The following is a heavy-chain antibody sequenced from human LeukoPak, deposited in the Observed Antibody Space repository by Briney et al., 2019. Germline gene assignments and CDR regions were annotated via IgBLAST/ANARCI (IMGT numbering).Heavy chain of an antibody. CDR3: AKRAVPGNAFFDN. Sequence: GGSLRLSCAASGFTFSGYAMSWVRQAPGKGLEWVSSISGSGGSTYYADSVKGRFTISRDNSKNTLFLQMNSLSAEDTAVYYCAKRAVPGNAFFDNWGQGNLVTVSS. D-gene: IGHD6-19*01. CDR2: ISGSGGST. CDR1: GFTFSGYA. J-gene: IGHJ4*02. V-gene: IGHV3-23*01.